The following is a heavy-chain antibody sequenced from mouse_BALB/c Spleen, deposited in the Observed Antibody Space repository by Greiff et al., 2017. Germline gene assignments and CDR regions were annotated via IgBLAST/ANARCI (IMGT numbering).Heavy chain of an antibody. D-gene: IGHD2-3*01. CDR1: GFTFSSYA. V-gene: IGHV5-6-5*01. J-gene: IGHJ2*01. CDR2: ISSGGRT. Sequence: EVKLEESGGGLVKPGGSLKLSCAASGFTFSSYAMSWVRQTPEKRLEWVASISSGGRTYYPDSVKGRFTISRDNARNILYLQMSSLRSEDTAMYYCAREVTYYFDYWGQGTTLTVSS. CDR3: AREVTYYFDY.